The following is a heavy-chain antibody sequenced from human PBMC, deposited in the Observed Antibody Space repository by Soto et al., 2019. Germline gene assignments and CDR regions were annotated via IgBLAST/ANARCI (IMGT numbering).Heavy chain of an antibody. Sequence: ASVKVSCKASGYTFTGYYMHRVRQAPGQGLEWMGWINPNSGGTNYAQKFQGWVTMTRDTSISTAYMELSRLRSDDTAVYYCARTSGYGDYVGYYGMDVWGQGTTVTVSS. D-gene: IGHD4-17*01. CDR2: INPNSGGT. CDR3: ARTSGYGDYVGYYGMDV. J-gene: IGHJ6*02. V-gene: IGHV1-2*04. CDR1: GYTFTGYY.